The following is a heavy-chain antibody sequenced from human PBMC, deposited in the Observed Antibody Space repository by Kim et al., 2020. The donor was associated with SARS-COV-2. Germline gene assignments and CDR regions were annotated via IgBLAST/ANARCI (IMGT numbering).Heavy chain of an antibody. CDR1: GGSISSSSYY. CDR3: ARPKGYYYDSSDWFDP. Sequence: SETLSLTCTVSGGSISSSSYYWGWIRQPPGKGLEWIGSIYYSGSTYYNPSLKSRVTISVDTSKNQFSLKLSSVTAADTAVYYCARPKGYYYDSSDWFDPWGQGTLVTFSS. D-gene: IGHD3-22*01. CDR2: IYYSGST. J-gene: IGHJ5*02. V-gene: IGHV4-39*01.